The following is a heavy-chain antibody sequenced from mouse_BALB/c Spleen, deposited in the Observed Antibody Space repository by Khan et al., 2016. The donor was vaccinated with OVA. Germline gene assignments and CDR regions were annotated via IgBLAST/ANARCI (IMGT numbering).Heavy chain of an antibody. D-gene: IGHD3-1*01. J-gene: IGHJ3*01. Sequence: QVQLQQSGTELVKPGASVRLSCKASGYTFTSYQMYWVKQRPGQGLEWIGEITPSNGGTNFNEKFKSKDTLTVDESSSTEFMHLSSLTSEDSAVYYCIRGGYGGFAYWGQGTLVTVSA. CDR3: IRGGYGGFAY. CDR2: ITPSNGGT. V-gene: IGHV1-53*01. CDR1: GYTFTSYQ.